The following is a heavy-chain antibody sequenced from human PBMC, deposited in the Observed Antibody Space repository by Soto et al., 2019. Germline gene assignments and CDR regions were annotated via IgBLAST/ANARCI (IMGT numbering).Heavy chain of an antibody. CDR1: GFSLSTSGVG. J-gene: IGHJ5*02. D-gene: IGHD1-7*01. CDR3: AHRRAFPELGES. V-gene: IGHV2-5*02. CDR2: IYWDDDK. Sequence: QITLKESGPTLVKPTQTLTLTCTFSGFSLSTSGVGVGWIRQPPGKALEWLALIYWDDDKRYSPSLKSRLTITKDTSKNQVVLTMTNMDPVDTTTYYCAHRRAFPELGESWGQGTLVTVSS.